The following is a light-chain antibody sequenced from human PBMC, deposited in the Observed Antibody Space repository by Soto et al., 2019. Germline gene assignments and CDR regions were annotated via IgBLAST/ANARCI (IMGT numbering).Light chain of an antibody. Sequence: EIVLTQSPGTLSLSPGERATLSCRASQSVSSSYLAWYQQKPGQAPRQLIYGASSRATGIPDRFSGSGYGTDFTLTITRLGPEDFAVYYCQHYRTSFGGGTRVEIK. CDR3: QHYRTS. V-gene: IGKV3-20*01. J-gene: IGKJ4*01. CDR1: QSVSSSY. CDR2: GAS.